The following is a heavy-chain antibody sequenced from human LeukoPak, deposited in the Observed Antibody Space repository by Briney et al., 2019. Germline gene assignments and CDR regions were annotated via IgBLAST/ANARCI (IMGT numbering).Heavy chain of an antibody. Sequence: RGCPRLSCAHPRFTLSGFWKKWGRPGPGGGLEGVGNIDESRRRNNYVDSVKGRFTISRDNAKNSLFLEMSSLRADDTAVYFCARDVEGSTFDIWGQGTTVTVSS. CDR3: ARDVEGSTFDI. J-gene: IGHJ3*02. CDR1: RFTLSGFW. D-gene: IGHD3-10*01. CDR2: IDESRRRN. V-gene: IGHV3-7*05.